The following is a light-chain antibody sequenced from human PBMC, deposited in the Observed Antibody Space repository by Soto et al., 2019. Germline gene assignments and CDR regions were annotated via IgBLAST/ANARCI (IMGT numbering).Light chain of an antibody. CDR1: SSDVGGYNY. J-gene: IGLJ1*01. V-gene: IGLV2-11*01. CDR3: CSYAGSDTDNYV. CDR2: DVS. Sequence: QPVLTQPRSVSGSPGQSVTISCTGTSSDVGGYNYVSWYQQHPGKAPKLMIYDVSKRPSGVPDRFSGSKSGNTASLTISGLQAEDEADYYCCSYAGSDTDNYVFGTGTKLTVL.